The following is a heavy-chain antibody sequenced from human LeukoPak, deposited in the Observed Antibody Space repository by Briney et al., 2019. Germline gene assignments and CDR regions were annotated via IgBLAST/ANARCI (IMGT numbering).Heavy chain of an antibody. CDR1: GFTFSSYA. J-gene: IGHJ4*02. D-gene: IGHD6-6*01. Sequence: GGSLRLSCAASGFTFSSYAVSWVRQAPGKGLEWGSAISGSGGSTYYADSVKGRFTISRDNSKNMLYLQMNSLRAEDTAVNHCAKDRDEYSTSSGNFDYWGQGTLVTVSS. CDR3: AKDRDEYSTSSGNFDY. V-gene: IGHV3-23*01. CDR2: ISGSGGST.